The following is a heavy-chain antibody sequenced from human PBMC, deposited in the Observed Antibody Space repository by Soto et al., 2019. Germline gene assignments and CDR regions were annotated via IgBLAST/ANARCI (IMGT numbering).Heavy chain of an antibody. D-gene: IGHD6-13*01. Sequence: QVQLQESGPGLVKPSGTLSLTCAVSGGSISSSNWWSWVRQPPGKGLEWVGEIYHSGSTNYIPSLKRRVTISVDKSKNQFSLKLSSVTAADTAVYYCARDLVGRAAPFDYWGQGTLVTVSS. V-gene: IGHV4-4*02. CDR3: ARDLVGRAAPFDY. J-gene: IGHJ4*02. CDR1: GGSISSSNW. CDR2: IYHSGST.